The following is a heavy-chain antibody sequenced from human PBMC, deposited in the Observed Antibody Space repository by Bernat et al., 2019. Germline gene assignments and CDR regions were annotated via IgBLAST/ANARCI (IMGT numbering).Heavy chain of an antibody. CDR1: GGSISSGGYY. V-gene: IGHV4-31*03. CDR2: IYYSGST. J-gene: IGHJ4*02. Sequence: QVQLQESGPGLVKPSQTLSLTCTVSGGSISSGGYYWSWIRQHPGKGLGWIGYIYYSGSTYYNPSLKSRVTISVDTSKNQFSLKLSSVTAADTAVYYCAGYVVYAIRIDYWGQGTLVTVSS. D-gene: IGHD2-8*02. CDR3: AGYVVYAIRIDY.